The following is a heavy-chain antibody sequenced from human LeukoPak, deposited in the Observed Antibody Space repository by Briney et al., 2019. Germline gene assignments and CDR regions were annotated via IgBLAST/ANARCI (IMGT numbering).Heavy chain of an antibody. CDR1: GFPFSSYA. J-gene: IGHJ4*02. V-gene: IGHV3-23*01. CDR3: ARGLEMTDPFGH. D-gene: IGHD5-24*01. Sequence: PGGSLRLSCAASGFPFSSYALSWVRQAPGKGLEWVSAISGSGGSTYYADSVKGRFTISRDNSKNTVYLQMNSLRVEDTAVYYCARGLEMTDPFGHWGQGTLVTVSS. CDR2: ISGSGGST.